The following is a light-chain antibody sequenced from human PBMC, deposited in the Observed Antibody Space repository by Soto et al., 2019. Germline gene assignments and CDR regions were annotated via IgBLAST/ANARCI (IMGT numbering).Light chain of an antibody. CDR3: QQRSNWPPWT. Sequence: EIVLTQSPGTLSLSPGERATLSCRASQSVSSSYLAWSQQKPGQAPRLLIYGASSRATGIPDRFSGSGSGTEFTLTISSLQSEDFAVYYCQQRSNWPPWTFGQGTKV. V-gene: IGKV3D-20*02. CDR1: QSVSSSY. CDR2: GAS. J-gene: IGKJ1*01.